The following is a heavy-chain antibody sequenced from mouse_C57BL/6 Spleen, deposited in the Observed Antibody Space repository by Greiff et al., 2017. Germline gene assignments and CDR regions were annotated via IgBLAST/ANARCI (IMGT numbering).Heavy chain of an antibody. V-gene: IGHV1-82*01. CDR3: ARSYYSNSTWFAY. J-gene: IGHJ3*01. D-gene: IGHD2-5*01. CDR1: GYAFSSSW. CDR2: IYPGDGDT. Sequence: QVQLKESGPELVKPGASVKISCKASGYAFSSSWMNWVKQRPGKGLEWIGRIYPGDGDTNYNGKFKGKDTLTADKSSSTAYMQLSSLTSEDSAVYFCARSYYSNSTWFAYWGQGTLVTVSA.